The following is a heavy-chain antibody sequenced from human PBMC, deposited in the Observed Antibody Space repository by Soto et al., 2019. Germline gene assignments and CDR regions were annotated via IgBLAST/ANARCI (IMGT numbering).Heavy chain of an antibody. V-gene: IGHV5-51*01. CDR1: GYSFTNYW. D-gene: IGHD3-3*01. J-gene: IGHJ6*02. CDR2: IYPGDSDT. Sequence: GESLKISCKGSGYSFTNYWIGLVRQMPGKGLEWMGIIYPGDSDTKYSPSFQGQVTISVDKSITTAYLQWSSLKASDTAMYFCTTGITIFGVALALDVWGQGTTVNVSS. CDR3: TTGITIFGVALALDV.